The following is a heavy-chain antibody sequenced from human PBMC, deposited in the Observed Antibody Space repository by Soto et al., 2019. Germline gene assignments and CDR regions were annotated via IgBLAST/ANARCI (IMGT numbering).Heavy chain of an antibody. V-gene: IGHV3-30-3*01. CDR3: AREWSTSGDLDY. J-gene: IGHJ4*02. CDR2: ISYDGSIK. CDR1: GFTFSSHS. D-gene: IGHD3-10*01. Sequence: QVQLVESGEGVVQPGRSLRLSCAASGFTFSSHSIQWVRQAPGKGLEWVAVISYDGSIKYYADSVKGRFTISRDNSKNTAYLQMNSLRAEDTAVFYCAREWSTSGDLDYWGQGTLVIVSS.